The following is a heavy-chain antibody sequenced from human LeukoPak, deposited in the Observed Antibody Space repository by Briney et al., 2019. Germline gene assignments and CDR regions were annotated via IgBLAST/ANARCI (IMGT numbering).Heavy chain of an antibody. V-gene: IGHV5-51*01. CDR3: ARRPYDSSGDYTHPFDY. CDR1: GYSFANYW. CDR2: IYPADSDT. D-gene: IGHD3-22*01. J-gene: IGHJ4*02. Sequence: GESLKISCKGSGYSFANYWIGWVRQMPGKGLEWMGIIYPADSDTRYSPSFQGQVTISADRSISTAYLQWSSLKASDTAMYYCARRPYDSSGDYTHPFDYWGQGTLVTVSS.